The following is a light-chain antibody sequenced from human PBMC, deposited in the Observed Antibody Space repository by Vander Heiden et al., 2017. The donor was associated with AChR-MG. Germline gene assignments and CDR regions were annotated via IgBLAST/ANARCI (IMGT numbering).Light chain of an antibody. CDR3: AAWDDSLNRHVV. V-gene: IGLV1-44*01. J-gene: IGLJ2*01. CDR2: TNN. Sequence: QSVLTQPPSASGTPGQTVTISCSGSSSNIGSNPVNWYQQLPGTAPKLLIYTNNQRPSGVPDRFSGSKSGTSASLAISGLQSDDEADYYCAAWDDSLNRHVVFGGGTKLTVL. CDR1: SSNIGSNP.